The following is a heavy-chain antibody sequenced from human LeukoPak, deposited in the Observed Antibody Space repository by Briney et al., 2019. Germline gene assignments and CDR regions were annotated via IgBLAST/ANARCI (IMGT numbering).Heavy chain of an antibody. CDR1: GITLSNYG. Sequence: PGGSLRLSCAVSGITLSNYGMTWVRQAPGKGLEWVAGISGSGGSTNYADSVKGRFTISRDNPKNTLYPQMNSLRAEDTAVYFCAKRGVVIRVILVGFHKEAYYFDSWGQGALVTVSS. D-gene: IGHD3-22*01. V-gene: IGHV3-23*01. J-gene: IGHJ4*02. CDR3: AKRGVVIRVILVGFHKEAYYFDS. CDR2: ISGSGGST.